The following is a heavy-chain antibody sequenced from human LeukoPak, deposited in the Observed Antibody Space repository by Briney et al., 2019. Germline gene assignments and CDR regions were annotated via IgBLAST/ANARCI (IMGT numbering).Heavy chain of an antibody. D-gene: IGHD2-21*02. Sequence: PSETLSLTCTVSGGSISSYYWSWIRQPPGKGLEWIGYIYYSGSTNYNPSLKSRVTISVDTSKNQFSLKLSSVTAADTAVYYCARGRIGGGDKTTSYYYYMDVWGKGTTITISS. V-gene: IGHV4-59*01. CDR3: ARGRIGGGDKTTSYYYYMDV. CDR1: GGSISSYY. CDR2: IYYSGST. J-gene: IGHJ6*03.